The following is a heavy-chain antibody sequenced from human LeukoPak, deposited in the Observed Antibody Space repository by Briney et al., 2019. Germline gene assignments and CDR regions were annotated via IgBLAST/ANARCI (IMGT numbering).Heavy chain of an antibody. V-gene: IGHV4-38-2*01. CDR3: ARGGSGWSVFQDYYYYYYMDV. J-gene: IGHJ6*03. CDR1: GYSISSGYY. Sequence: NPSETLSLTCAVSGYSISSGYYWGWIRQPPGKGLEWIGSIYHSGSTYYNPSLKSRVTISVDTSKNQFSLKLSSVTAADTAVYYCARGGSGWSVFQDYYYYYYMDVWGKGTTVTISS. D-gene: IGHD6-19*01. CDR2: IYHSGST.